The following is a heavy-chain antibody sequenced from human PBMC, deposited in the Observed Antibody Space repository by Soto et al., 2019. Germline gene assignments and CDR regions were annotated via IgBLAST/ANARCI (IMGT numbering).Heavy chain of an antibody. CDR1: GGSISSYY. D-gene: IGHD5-12*01. CDR2: IYYSGST. CDR3: ARGVDIVATNYYYGMDV. V-gene: IGHV4-59*01. Sequence: SETLSLTCTVSGGSISSYYWSWIRQPPGKGLEWIGYIYYSGSTNYNPSLKSRVTISVDTSKNQFSLKLSSVTAADTAVYYCARGVDIVATNYYYGMDVWGQGTTVT. J-gene: IGHJ6*02.